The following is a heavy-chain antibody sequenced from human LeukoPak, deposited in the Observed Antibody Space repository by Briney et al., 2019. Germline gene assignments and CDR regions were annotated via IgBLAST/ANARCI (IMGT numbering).Heavy chain of an antibody. V-gene: IGHV3-43*01. J-gene: IGHJ4*02. Sequence: GGSLRLSCAASGFTFDDYTMHWVRQPPGKGLEWVSLINWDGDITEYADSVKGRFTISRDNSKNSLFLQMNSLRTEDNALYYCAKGNILTGPPDSWGQGTLVTVSS. CDR1: GFTFDDYT. CDR3: AKGNILTGPPDS. CDR2: INWDGDIT. D-gene: IGHD3-9*01.